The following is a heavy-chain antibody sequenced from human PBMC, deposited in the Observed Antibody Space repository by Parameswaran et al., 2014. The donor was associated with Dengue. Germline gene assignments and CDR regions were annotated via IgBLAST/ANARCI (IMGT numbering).Heavy chain of an antibody. CDR2: MYHSGST. Sequence: PGKGLEWIVSMYHSGSTYYNPSLKSRVTMSLDTSKNQFSLSLKSVTATDTGVYYCARDGAFGIWGQGTMVTVSS. V-gene: IGHV4-38-2*02. CDR3: ARDGAFGI. J-gene: IGHJ3*02.